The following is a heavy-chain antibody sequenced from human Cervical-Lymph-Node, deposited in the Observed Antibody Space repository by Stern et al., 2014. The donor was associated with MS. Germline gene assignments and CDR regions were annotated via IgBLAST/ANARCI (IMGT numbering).Heavy chain of an antibody. CDR2: IHPGDSEV. CDR3: ARQLGHSNFLHY. Sequence: EVQLVESGAGVKRPGQSLKISCRASGYSFTNYWVAWVRQKPGTGLEWMGIIHPGDSEVRYSPSFQGRVTMSVDRSINTAYLQWSSVQPSDTAMYYCARQLGHSNFLHYWGQGVLVTVSS. V-gene: IGHV5-51*01. CDR1: GYSFTNYW. J-gene: IGHJ4*02. D-gene: IGHD4-11*01.